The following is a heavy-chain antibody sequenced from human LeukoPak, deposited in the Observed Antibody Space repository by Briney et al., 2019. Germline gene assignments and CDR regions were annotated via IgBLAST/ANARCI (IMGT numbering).Heavy chain of an antibody. D-gene: IGHD1-26*01. V-gene: IGHV3-7*01. CDR1: GFTFTSYW. Sequence: PGGSLRLSCVASGFTFTSYWMAWVRQTPGKGLEWVADIKEDGSGEYYVDSVKGRFTISRDNAKKSLYLQMNSLRAEDTAVYYCARRRGSYSFDHWGQGTLVTVSS. CDR3: ARRRGSYSFDH. CDR2: IKEDGSGE. J-gene: IGHJ4*02.